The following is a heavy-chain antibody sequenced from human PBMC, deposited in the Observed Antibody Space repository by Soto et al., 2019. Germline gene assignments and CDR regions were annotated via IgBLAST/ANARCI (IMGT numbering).Heavy chain of an antibody. CDR2: INPNSGAT. Sequence: QVQLVQSGAEVKKPGASVKVSCKASGYTFIGYYMHWVRQAPGQGLEWMGWINPNSGATNYAQKFQGWVTMTRDTXXSPAYRELRGLKSDDTAEYFCARGIAGAGVLAFDSWGQGTVVTVPS. J-gene: IGHJ4*02. D-gene: IGHD6-13*01. V-gene: IGHV1-2*04. CDR3: ARGIAGAGVLAFDS. CDR1: GYTFIGYY.